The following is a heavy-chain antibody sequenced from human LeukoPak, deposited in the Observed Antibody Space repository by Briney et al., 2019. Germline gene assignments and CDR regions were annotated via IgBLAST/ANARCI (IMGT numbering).Heavy chain of an antibody. D-gene: IGHD2/OR15-2a*01. Sequence: GASVKVSCKASGYTFTRYYMHWVRQAPGQGLEGMGIIHTSSGSTSYAQKFEGRVTLTRDTSTSTVYMELISLRSEDTAVYYCARDNSPSSLADPWGQGTLVSVSS. J-gene: IGHJ5*02. CDR1: GYTFTRYY. CDR3: ARDNSPSSLADP. CDR2: IHTSSGST. V-gene: IGHV1-46*01.